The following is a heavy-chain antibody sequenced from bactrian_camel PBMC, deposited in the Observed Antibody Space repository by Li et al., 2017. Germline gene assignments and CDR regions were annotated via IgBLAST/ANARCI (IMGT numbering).Heavy chain of an antibody. CDR2: IYSSGGST. V-gene: IGHV3S31*01. J-gene: IGHJ6*01. D-gene: IGHD5*01. Sequence: VQLVESGGGTAQTGGSLRLSCAASGSTYSTACMGWFRQVPGQEREAVATIYSSGGSTYYADSVKGRFTISRDENTVYLQMDSLKPEDTAMYYCAATYTQDRWGCGYISGNRAGADFGYWGQGTQVTVS. CDR3: AATYTQDRWGCGYISGNRAGADFGY. CDR1: GSTYSTAC.